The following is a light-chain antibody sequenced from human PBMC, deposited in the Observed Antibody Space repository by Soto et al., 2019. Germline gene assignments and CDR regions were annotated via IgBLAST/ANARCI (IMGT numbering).Light chain of an antibody. CDR1: SSNIGNNY. V-gene: IGLV1-51*01. Sequence: QSVFTQPPSVSAAPGQKVTISCSGSSSNIGNNYVSWYQQLPGTAPKLLIYDNNKRPSGIPDRFSGSKSGTSATLGITGLQTGDEDDYYCGTWDSSVRASWVFGGGTKLTVL. CDR3: GTWDSSVRASWV. CDR2: DNN. J-gene: IGLJ3*02.